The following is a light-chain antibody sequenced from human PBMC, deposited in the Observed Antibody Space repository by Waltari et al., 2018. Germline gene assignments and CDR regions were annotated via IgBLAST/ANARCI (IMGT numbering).Light chain of an antibody. Sequence: EIVLTQSPATLSLSPGERATLSCGASQRFNRNYLAWYQQKPGLAPRLLIYDASSRATGIPDRFTGSGSGTDFTLTISRLEPEDFAVYYCQQYGSSPPWTFGQGTKVEIK. CDR2: DAS. CDR3: QQYGSSPPWT. J-gene: IGKJ1*01. CDR1: QRFNRNY. V-gene: IGKV3D-20*01.